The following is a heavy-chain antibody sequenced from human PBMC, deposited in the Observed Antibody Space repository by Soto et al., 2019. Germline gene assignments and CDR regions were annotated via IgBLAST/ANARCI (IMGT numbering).Heavy chain of an antibody. D-gene: IGHD2-15*01. J-gene: IGHJ5*02. CDR3: ARAPLDIVVVVAATQGCWFDP. V-gene: IGHV4-39*01. CDR1: GGSISSSSYY. Sequence: SETLSLTCTVSGGSISSSSYYWGWIRQPPGKGLEWIGSIYYSGSTYYNPSLKSRVTISVDPSKNQFSLKLSSVTAADTAVYYCARAPLDIVVVVAATQGCWFDPWGQGTLVTVSS. CDR2: IYYSGST.